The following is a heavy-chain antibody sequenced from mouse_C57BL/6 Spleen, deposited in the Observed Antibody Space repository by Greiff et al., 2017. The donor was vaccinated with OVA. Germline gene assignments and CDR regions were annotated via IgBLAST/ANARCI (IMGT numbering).Heavy chain of an antibody. J-gene: IGHJ4*01. CDR2: ISSGSSTL. CDR1: GFTFSDYG. Sequence: EVNVVESGGGLVKPGGSLKLSCAASGFTFSDYGMHWVRQAPEKGLELVAYISSGSSTLYYADTVNGRFTISRDNAKNTLFLQMTSLRSEDTAMYYCARGAVVAYYAMDYWGQGTSVTVSS. V-gene: IGHV5-17*01. CDR3: ARGAVVAYYAMDY. D-gene: IGHD1-1*01.